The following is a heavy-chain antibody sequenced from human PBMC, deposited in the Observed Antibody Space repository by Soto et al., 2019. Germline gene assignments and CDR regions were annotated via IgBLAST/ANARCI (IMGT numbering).Heavy chain of an antibody. CDR3: ARDDGWLILDY. CDR1: GFAFNTYS. J-gene: IGHJ4*02. CDR2: ITRSSSYI. Sequence: EVQLVESGGGPVKPGGSLRLSCAASGFAFNTYSMNWVRQAPGKGLEWVAFITRSSSYIYYADSVRGRFTLSRDNPKNSLYLQMNSLRAEDTAIYYCARDDGWLILDYWGQGTLVTVSS. D-gene: IGHD6-19*01. V-gene: IGHV3-21*06.